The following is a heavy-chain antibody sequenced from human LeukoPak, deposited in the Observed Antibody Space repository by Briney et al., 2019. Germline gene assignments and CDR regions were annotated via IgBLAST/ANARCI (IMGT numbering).Heavy chain of an antibody. J-gene: IGHJ5*02. V-gene: IGHV4-30-2*02. CDR2: IYHSGST. CDR1: GGSISSGGYY. CDR3: ASGGSGSYEYNWFDP. Sequence: SETVSLTCTVSGGSISSGGYYWSWIRQPPGKGLEWIGYIYHSGSTYYNPSLKSRVTISVDRSKNQLSLKLSSVTAADTAVYYCASGGSGSYEYNWFDPWGQGTLVTVSS. D-gene: IGHD3-10*01.